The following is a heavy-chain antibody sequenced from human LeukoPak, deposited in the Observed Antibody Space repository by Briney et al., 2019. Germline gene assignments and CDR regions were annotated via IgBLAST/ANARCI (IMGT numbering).Heavy chain of an antibody. CDR1: GGSFSGYY. CDR3: ARGNYYYGMDV. CDR2: INHSGST. J-gene: IGHJ6*02. V-gene: IGHV4-34*01. Sequence: SETLSLTCAVYGGSFSGYYWSWIRQPPGKGLEWIGEINHSGSTNYNPSLKSRVTISVDTSKNQLSLKLSSVTAADTAVYYCARGNYYYGMDVWGQGTTVTVSS.